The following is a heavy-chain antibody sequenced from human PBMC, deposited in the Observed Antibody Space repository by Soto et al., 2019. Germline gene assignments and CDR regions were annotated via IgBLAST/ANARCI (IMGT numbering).Heavy chain of an antibody. Sequence: QVQLQESGPGLVRPSQTLSLTCTVSGGSISSDHYHWTWIRQTPGKGLECIGYIHYSGSVYYNPSLQSRVTMSVDTSKNLFSLKLSSVTAADTAVYFCVREDDGGDRDYYGLDVWGQGTTVTVSS. J-gene: IGHJ6*02. CDR2: IHYSGSV. CDR1: GGSISSDHYH. CDR3: VREDDGGDRDYYGLDV. V-gene: IGHV4-30-4*01. D-gene: IGHD4-17*01.